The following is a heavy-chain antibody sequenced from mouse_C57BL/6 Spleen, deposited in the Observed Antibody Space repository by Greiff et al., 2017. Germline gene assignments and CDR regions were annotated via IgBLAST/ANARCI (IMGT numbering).Heavy chain of an antibody. Sequence: EVKLMESGGDLVKPGGSLKLSCAASGFTFSSYGMSWVRQTPDKRLEWVATISSGGSYPYYPDSVKGRFTISRDNAKNTLYLQMSSLKSEDTAMYYGARQAELYAMDYWGQGTSVTVSS. CDR1: GFTFSSYG. CDR3: ARQAELYAMDY. D-gene: IGHD6-1*01. J-gene: IGHJ4*01. CDR2: ISSGGSYP. V-gene: IGHV5-6*01.